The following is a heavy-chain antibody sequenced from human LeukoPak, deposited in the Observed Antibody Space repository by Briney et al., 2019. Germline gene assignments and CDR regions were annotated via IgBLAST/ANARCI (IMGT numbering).Heavy chain of an antibody. V-gene: IGHV4-4*07. CDR3: ARDSYGSGSYYPQGYYYYMDV. Sequence: SETLSLTCTVSSGSISSYYWSWIRQPAGKGLEWIGRIYTSGGTNYNPSLKSRVTISVDKSKNQFSLKLSSVTAADTAVYYCARDSYGSGSYYPQGYYYYMDVWGKGTTVTVSS. CDR2: IYTSGGT. J-gene: IGHJ6*03. D-gene: IGHD3-10*01. CDR1: SGSISSYY.